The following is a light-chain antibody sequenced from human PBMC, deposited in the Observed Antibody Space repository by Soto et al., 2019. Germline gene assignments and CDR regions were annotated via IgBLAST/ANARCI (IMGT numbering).Light chain of an antibody. Sequence: DIQLTQSPSLLSASVGDRVTITCRASHDISTYLAWYQQKPGKAPKLMIYEASTLQSGVPSRFSGSGSGTEFTLTISGLLPEDFATYYCQQLNSYPLTFGPGTKVDIK. CDR2: EAS. CDR3: QQLNSYPLT. V-gene: IGKV1-9*01. J-gene: IGKJ3*01. CDR1: HDISTY.